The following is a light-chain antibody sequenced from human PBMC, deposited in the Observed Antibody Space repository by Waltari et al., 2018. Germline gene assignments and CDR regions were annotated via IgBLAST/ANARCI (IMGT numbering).Light chain of an antibody. Sequence: DIQMTQSPSTLSAFVGDRVTITCRASQSISSWLAWYQQKPGKAPKLLIYDAYSLKSGVPSRFSGSGSGTEFTLTISSLQPDDFATYYCQQYNSYSPYTFGQGTKVEIK. CDR2: DAY. J-gene: IGKJ2*01. CDR3: QQYNSYSPYT. CDR1: QSISSW. V-gene: IGKV1-5*01.